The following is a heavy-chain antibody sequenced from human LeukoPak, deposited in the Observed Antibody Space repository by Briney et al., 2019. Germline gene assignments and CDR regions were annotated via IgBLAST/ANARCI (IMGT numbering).Heavy chain of an antibody. CDR1: GYTFTGYY. J-gene: IGHJ4*02. CDR3: ARATYYYDSSGYSY. D-gene: IGHD3-22*01. CDR2: INPNSGGT. Sequence: GASVKVSCKASGYTFTGYYMHWVRQAPGQGLEWMGWINPNSGGTNYAQKFQGRVTMTRDTSISTAYMELSRLRSDDTAVYYCARATYYYDSSGYSYWGQGTLVTVSS. V-gene: IGHV1-2*02.